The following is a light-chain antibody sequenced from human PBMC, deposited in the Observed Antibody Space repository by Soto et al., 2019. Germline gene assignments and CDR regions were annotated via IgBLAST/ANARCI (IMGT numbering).Light chain of an antibody. Sequence: DIQMTQSPSTLSASVGDRVTITCRASQSISSSLAWYQQKPGKAPKLLIYKASSLESGVPSRFSGSGSGTEFTLTISSLQPDDFATYYCQHYNSYSPWTFGQGTKVEIK. J-gene: IGKJ1*01. CDR3: QHYNSYSPWT. CDR2: KAS. V-gene: IGKV1-5*03. CDR1: QSISSS.